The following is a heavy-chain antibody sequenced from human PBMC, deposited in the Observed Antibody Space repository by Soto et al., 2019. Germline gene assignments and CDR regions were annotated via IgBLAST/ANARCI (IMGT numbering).Heavy chain of an antibody. CDR3: ARDLWGYCGTDCYPLDV. V-gene: IGHV4-59*01. J-gene: IGHJ6*02. D-gene: IGHD2-21*02. CDR2: MYNTGST. CDR1: GGSISRYY. Sequence: SETLSLTCTVSGGSISRYYWSWIRQLPGKGLEWIGYMYNTGSTVYNPPFKSRVTISVDTSKNQFSLKLNSVTAADTAVYYCARDLWGYCGTDCYPLDVWGQGTTVTVS.